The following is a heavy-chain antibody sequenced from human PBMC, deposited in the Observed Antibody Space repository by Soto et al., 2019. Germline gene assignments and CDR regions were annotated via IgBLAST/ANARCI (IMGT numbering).Heavy chain of an antibody. CDR1: GFTFSSYA. Sequence: GGSLRLSCAASGFTFSSYAMHWVRQAPGKGLEWVAVISYDGSNKYYADSVKGRFTISRDNSKNTLYLQMNSLRAEDTAVYYCASGVYYYDYYGMDVWGQGTTVTVSS. V-gene: IGHV3-30-3*01. CDR2: ISYDGSNK. J-gene: IGHJ6*02. CDR3: ASGVYYYDYYGMDV. D-gene: IGHD6-13*01.